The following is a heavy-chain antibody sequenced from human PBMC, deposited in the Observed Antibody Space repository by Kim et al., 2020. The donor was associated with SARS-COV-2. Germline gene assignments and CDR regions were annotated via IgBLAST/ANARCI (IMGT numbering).Heavy chain of an antibody. J-gene: IGHJ3*01. D-gene: IGHD1-20*01. CDR3: ARDGISGTENPIGAFDF. Sequence: SVKVSCTASGGAFSYYGISWMRQAPGQGLEWVGGIIPLFRTANYAQNFQGRVSITTDKSTRTAFMEMSSLRVEDTAVYYCARDGISGTENPIGAFDFWG. V-gene: IGHV1-69*05. CDR2: IIPLFRTA. CDR1: GGAFSYYG.